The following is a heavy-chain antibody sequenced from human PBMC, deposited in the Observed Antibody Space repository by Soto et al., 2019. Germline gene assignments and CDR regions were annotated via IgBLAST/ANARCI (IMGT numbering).Heavy chain of an antibody. Sequence: ASVKVSCKASGYTFTSYDINWVRQATGQGLEWMGWMNPNSGNTGYAQKFQGRVTMTRNTSISTAYMELSSLRSEDTAVYYCAIYVAAHYYYYMDVWGKGTTVTVSS. V-gene: IGHV1-8*01. D-gene: IGHD6-19*01. CDR3: AIYVAAHYYYYMDV. CDR2: MNPNSGNT. J-gene: IGHJ6*03. CDR1: GYTFTSYD.